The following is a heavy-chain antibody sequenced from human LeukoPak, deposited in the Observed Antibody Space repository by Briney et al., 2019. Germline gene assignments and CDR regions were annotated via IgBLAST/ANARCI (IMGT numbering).Heavy chain of an antibody. CDR3: ARGRLEAFDL. D-gene: IGHD6-19*01. Sequence: GGSLRLSCAASGFTVSSSYMSWVRQAPGKGLEWVSVIYSGGDTYYADFVKGRFTISRDNSKNTLFLQMNRLRAEDTAVFYCARGRLEAFDLWGQGTMVTVSS. CDR2: IYSGGDT. J-gene: IGHJ3*01. V-gene: IGHV3-53*01. CDR1: GFTVSSSY.